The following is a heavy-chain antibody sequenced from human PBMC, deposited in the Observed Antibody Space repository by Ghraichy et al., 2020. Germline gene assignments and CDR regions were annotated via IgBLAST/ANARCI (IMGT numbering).Heavy chain of an antibody. D-gene: IGHD6-19*01. J-gene: IGHJ4*02. CDR3: AKVLYTSGWYVGY. V-gene: IGHV3-23*01. Sequence: LSLTCAASGFTFSSYAMSWVRQAPGKGLEWVSAISGSGGSTYYADSVKGRFTISRDNSKNTLYLQMNSLRAEDTAVYYCAKVLYTSGWYVGYWGQGTLVTVSS. CDR1: GFTFSSYA. CDR2: ISGSGGST.